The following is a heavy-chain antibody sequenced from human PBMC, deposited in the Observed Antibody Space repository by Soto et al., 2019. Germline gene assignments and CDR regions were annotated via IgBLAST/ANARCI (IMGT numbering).Heavy chain of an antibody. J-gene: IGHJ4*02. Sequence: RLVESGGGLVQTGGSLRLSCTPSGFTFSNFEMAWVRQAPGKGLEWVSYISSYGSTMFYPDSVKDRFTISRDNAKNFLYLQMNSLSAEDTALYYCARIGIVGRRSLDYWGQGTLVTVSS. CDR2: ISSYGSTM. D-gene: IGHD1-26*01. CDR1: GFTFSNFE. V-gene: IGHV3-48*03. CDR3: ARIGIVGRRSLDY.